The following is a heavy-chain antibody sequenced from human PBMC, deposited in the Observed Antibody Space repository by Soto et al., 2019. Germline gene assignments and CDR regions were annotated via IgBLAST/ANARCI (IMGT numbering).Heavy chain of an antibody. CDR1: GGSISSYY. Sequence: QVQLQESGPGLVKPSETLFLTCTVSGGSISSYYWGWIRQPPGKGLEWIGYIYYSGSTNYNPSLKSRVTISVDTSKNQFSLKLSSVTAADTAVYYCARVLFGRGNWFDPWGQGTLVTVSS. D-gene: IGHD3-3*01. CDR2: IYYSGST. CDR3: ARVLFGRGNWFDP. V-gene: IGHV4-59*01. J-gene: IGHJ5*02.